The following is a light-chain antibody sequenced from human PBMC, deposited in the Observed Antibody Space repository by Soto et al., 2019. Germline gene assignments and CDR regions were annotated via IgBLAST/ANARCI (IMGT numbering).Light chain of an antibody. CDR1: QTVSSSY. J-gene: IGKJ2*01. CDR3: QQYSISRPNT. Sequence: EIVLTQSPGTLSLAPGERATLSCRTSQTVSSSYLAWYQQKPGQAPRLLIFGASNRATGIPDRFSGSGSGTEFTLSISRLEPEDFAVYHCQQYSISRPNTFGQGTKLEVK. CDR2: GAS. V-gene: IGKV3-20*01.